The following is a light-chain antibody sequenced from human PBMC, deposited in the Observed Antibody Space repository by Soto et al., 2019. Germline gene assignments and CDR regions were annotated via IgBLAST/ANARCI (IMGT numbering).Light chain of an antibody. Sequence: QSALTQPASVSGSPGQSITISCTGTSSDVGGYNYVSWYQQHPGKAPKLMIYEVSNRPSGVSNRFSGSKSGNTASLTISGLQAKDEADYYSSSYTSSSTRVFGGGTKLTVL. V-gene: IGLV2-14*01. CDR3: SSYTSSSTRV. J-gene: IGLJ3*02. CDR1: SSDVGGYNY. CDR2: EVS.